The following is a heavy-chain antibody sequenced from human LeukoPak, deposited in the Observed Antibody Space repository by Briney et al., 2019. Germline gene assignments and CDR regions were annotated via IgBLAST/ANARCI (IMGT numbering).Heavy chain of an antibody. D-gene: IGHD1-26*01. Sequence: GASVKVSCKASGYTFTGYYMHWVRQAPGQGLEWMGWINTKSGGTNYAQKFQGRVTMNRDTSISTAYMELSRLRSDDTAVYYCARGIVGATTGDWGQGTLVTVSS. CDR3: ARGIVGATTGD. CDR1: GYTFTGYY. V-gene: IGHV1-2*02. J-gene: IGHJ4*02. CDR2: INTKSGGT.